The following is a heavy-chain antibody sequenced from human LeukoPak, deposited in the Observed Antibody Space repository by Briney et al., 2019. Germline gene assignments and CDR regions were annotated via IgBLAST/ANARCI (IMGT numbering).Heavy chain of an antibody. CDR1: GYTFTSYG. J-gene: IGHJ5*02. V-gene: IGHV1-18*01. Sequence: ASVKVSCKASGYTFTSYGISWVRQAPGQGLEWMGWISGYNGNATYAQKVQGRVTTTTDTSTSTAYMELRSLRPDDTAVYYCARDKGRWGGRYFPNWFGPWGQGTQVTVSS. CDR2: ISGYNGNA. CDR3: ARDKGRWGGRYFPNWFGP. D-gene: IGHD2/OR15-2a*01.